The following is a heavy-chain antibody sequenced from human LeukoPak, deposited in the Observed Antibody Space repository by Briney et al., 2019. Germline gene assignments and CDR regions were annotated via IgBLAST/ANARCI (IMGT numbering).Heavy chain of an antibody. CDR2: ISGSGGST. CDR3: ARVDYGSGSYHEPFDY. V-gene: IGHV3-23*01. CDR1: GFTFSSYA. D-gene: IGHD3-10*01. Sequence: PGGSLRLSCAASGFTFSSYAMSWVRQAPGKGLEWVSAISGSGGSTYYADSVKGRFTISRDNAKNSLYLQMNSLRAEDTAVYYCARVDYGSGSYHEPFDYWGQGTLVTVSS. J-gene: IGHJ4*02.